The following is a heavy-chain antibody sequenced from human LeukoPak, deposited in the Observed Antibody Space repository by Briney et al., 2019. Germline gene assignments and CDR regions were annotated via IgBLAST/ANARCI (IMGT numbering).Heavy chain of an antibody. Sequence: GESLKISCKGSGYSFTNYWIGWVRQMPGKGLEWMGIIYPGDSDTRYSPSFQGQVTISADKSISTAYLQWSSLKASDTAMYYCASSYYYDSSGYPFDYWGQGTLVTVSS. CDR3: ASSYYYDSSGYPFDY. V-gene: IGHV5-51*01. CDR1: GYSFTNYW. CDR2: IYPGDSDT. D-gene: IGHD3-22*01. J-gene: IGHJ4*02.